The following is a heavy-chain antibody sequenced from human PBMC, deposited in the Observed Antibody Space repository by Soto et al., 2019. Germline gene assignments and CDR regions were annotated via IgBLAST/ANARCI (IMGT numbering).Heavy chain of an antibody. CDR1: GGTFSRHA. Sequence: QVQLVQSGAEVRKPGSSVKVSCKASGGTFSRHAISWVRQAPGQGLEWMGGIIPIFAKANHAQKFQGRVTITADESTSTVYMELSSLRSDDTAVYYCARGWGYDGSDCYYAYWGQGTLVIVSS. J-gene: IGHJ4*02. CDR2: IIPIFAKA. D-gene: IGHD3-22*01. CDR3: ARGWGYDGSDCYYAY. V-gene: IGHV1-69*01.